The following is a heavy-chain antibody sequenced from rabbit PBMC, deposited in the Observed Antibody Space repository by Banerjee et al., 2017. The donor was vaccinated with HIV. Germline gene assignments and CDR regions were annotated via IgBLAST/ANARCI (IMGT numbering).Heavy chain of an antibody. D-gene: IGHD2-1*01. CDR2: IYNGDGST. V-gene: IGHV1S45*01. Sequence: QEQLVESGGGLVQPGASLTLTCTASGVSFSGSYYMCWVRQAPGKGLEWIACIYNGDGSTDYTNWAKGRFTISKASSTTVTLQMTSLTVADTATYFCARARDGDGIYWDLWGQGTLVTVS. J-gene: IGHJ6*01. CDR3: ARARDGDGIYWDL. CDR1: GVSFSGSYY.